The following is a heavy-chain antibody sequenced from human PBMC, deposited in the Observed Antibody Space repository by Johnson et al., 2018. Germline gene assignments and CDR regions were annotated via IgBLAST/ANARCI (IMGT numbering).Heavy chain of an antibody. CDR2: ISGSGGST. Sequence: VQLVQSGGGLVKPGGSLRLSCAASGFTFSSYSMNWVRQAPGKGLAWVSAISGSGGSTYYADSVKGRFTISRDNSKKTLYLQMNSLRAEDTAVYYCAKEQGAKYYYSYMDVWGKGTTVTVAS. CDR1: GFTFSSYS. V-gene: IGHV3-23*04. D-gene: IGHD3-16*01. J-gene: IGHJ6*03. CDR3: AKEQGAKYYYSYMDV.